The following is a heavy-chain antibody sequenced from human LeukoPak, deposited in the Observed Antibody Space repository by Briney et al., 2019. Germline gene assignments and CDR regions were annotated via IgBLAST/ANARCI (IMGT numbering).Heavy chain of an antibody. D-gene: IGHD4-17*01. CDR2: ISSNGGST. Sequence: GGSLRLSCSASGFTFSSYAMHWVRQAPGKGLEYVSAISSNGGSTYYADSVKGRFAISRDNSKNTLYLQMSSLRAEDTAVYYCVKEKGGITVTTKKALDYWGQGTLVTVSS. V-gene: IGHV3-64D*06. CDR1: GFTFSSYA. J-gene: IGHJ4*02. CDR3: VKEKGGITVTTKKALDY.